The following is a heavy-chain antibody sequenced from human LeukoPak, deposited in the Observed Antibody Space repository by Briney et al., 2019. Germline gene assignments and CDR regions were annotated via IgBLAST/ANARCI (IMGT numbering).Heavy chain of an antibody. CDR1: GIIFSNYW. D-gene: IGHD3-9*01. V-gene: IGHV3-30*02. Sequence: PGGSLRLSCAASGIIFSNYWMHWVRQAPGKGLEWVAFIRYDGSNKYYADSVKGRFTISRDNSKNTLYLQMNSLRAEDTAVYYCAKDQGRGYYDILTGPTNYFDYWGQGTLVTVSS. J-gene: IGHJ4*02. CDR3: AKDQGRGYYDILTGPTNYFDY. CDR2: IRYDGSNK.